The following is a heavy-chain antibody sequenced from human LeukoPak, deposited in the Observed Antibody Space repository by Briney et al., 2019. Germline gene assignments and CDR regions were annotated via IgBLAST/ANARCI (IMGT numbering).Heavy chain of an antibody. J-gene: IGHJ4*02. Sequence: GGSLRLSCEASGLTFSSYDMNWVRQAPGKGLEWVSYISSSGNLIHYADSVKGRFTFSRDNAGNSLYLQMNSLRADDTAIYYCAREGGWNDFDYWGQGTLVTVSS. CDR2: ISSSGNLI. CDR3: AREGGWNDFDY. V-gene: IGHV3-48*03. D-gene: IGHD1-1*01. CDR1: GLTFSSYD.